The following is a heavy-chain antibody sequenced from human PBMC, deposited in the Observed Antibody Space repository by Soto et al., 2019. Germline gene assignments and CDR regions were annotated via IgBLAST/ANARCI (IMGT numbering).Heavy chain of an antibody. CDR3: AKGDCSGGSCYFSAFDI. D-gene: IGHD2-15*01. CDR1: GFTFSSYG. CDR2: ISYDGTNN. J-gene: IGHJ3*02. V-gene: IGHV3-30*18. Sequence: GGSLRLSCAASGFTFSSYGMHWVRQAPGKGLEWVAVISYDGTNNYYTESVRGRFTISRDNSKNTLFLQMNSLRAEDTAVYFCAKGDCSGGSCYFSAFDIWGQGTMVTVSS.